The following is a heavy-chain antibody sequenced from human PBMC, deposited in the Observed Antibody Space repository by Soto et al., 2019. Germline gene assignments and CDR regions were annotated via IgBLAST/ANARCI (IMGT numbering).Heavy chain of an antibody. J-gene: IGHJ5*02. V-gene: IGHV4-34*01. Sequence: SETLSLTCAVYGGSVNGYYWNWIRQPPGEGLEWIGEINHTGGTHYNPSLKSRVTMSVDTSKNQFSLRLSSVTAADTAICYCATRITVFGLLIPPFDPWGQGTQVTVSS. D-gene: IGHD3-3*01. CDR3: ATRITVFGLLIPPFDP. CDR1: GGSVNGYY. CDR2: INHTGGT.